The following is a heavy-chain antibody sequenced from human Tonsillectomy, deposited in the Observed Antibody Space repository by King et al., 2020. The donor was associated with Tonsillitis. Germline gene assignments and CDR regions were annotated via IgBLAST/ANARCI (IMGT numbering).Heavy chain of an antibody. D-gene: IGHD5-18*01. CDR1: GGTFSSYA. V-gene: IGHV1-69*09. CDR3: ARNVDTTTVIGPLEY. CDR2: IIPILGVA. Sequence: QLVQSGAEVKKPGSSVKVSCKISGGTFSSYAISWVRQAPGQGLEWVGRIIPILGVANYAQNLQGRATITADKATNTAYMELSSLRSEDTAVYYCARNVDTTTVIGPLEYWGQGTLVTVSS. J-gene: IGHJ4*02.